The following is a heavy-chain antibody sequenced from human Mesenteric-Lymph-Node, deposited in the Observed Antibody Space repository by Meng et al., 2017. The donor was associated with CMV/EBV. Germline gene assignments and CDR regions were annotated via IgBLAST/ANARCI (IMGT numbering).Heavy chain of an antibody. Sequence: GGSLRLSCAASGFTFSNYWMTWVRQAPGKGLEWVANINQDGSEKYYVDSVKGRFTISRDNAKNSLYLQMNSLRAEDTAVYYCARDLDYGGNRAMGAFDIWGQGTMVTVSS. J-gene: IGHJ3*02. CDR3: ARDLDYGGNRAMGAFDI. D-gene: IGHD4-23*01. V-gene: IGHV3-7*01. CDR2: INQDGSEK. CDR1: GFTFSNYW.